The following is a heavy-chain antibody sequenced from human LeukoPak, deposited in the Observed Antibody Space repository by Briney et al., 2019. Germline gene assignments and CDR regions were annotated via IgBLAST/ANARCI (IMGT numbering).Heavy chain of an antibody. CDR2: ISSSSSYI. CDR1: GFTFSSYS. V-gene: IGHV3-21*01. Sequence: GGSLRLSCAASGFTFSSYSMNWVRQAPGKGLEWVSSISSSSSYIYYADSVKGRFTISRDNAKNSLYLRMNSLRAEDTAVYYCARDGICSSTSCYFSRWGQGTLVTVSS. D-gene: IGHD2-2*01. J-gene: IGHJ4*02. CDR3: ARDGICSSTSCYFSR.